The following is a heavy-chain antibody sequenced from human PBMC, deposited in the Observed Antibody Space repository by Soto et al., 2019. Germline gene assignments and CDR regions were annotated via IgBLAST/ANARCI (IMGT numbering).Heavy chain of an antibody. CDR3: ARCGVPHEYAMLVGRKWYFDF. D-gene: IGHD2-15*01. CDR1: GGSISSGGYY. J-gene: IGHJ4*02. CDR2: IYYSGST. V-gene: IGHV4-31*03. Sequence: PSETLSLTCTVSGGSISSGGYYWSWIRQHPGKGLEWIGYIYYSGSTYYNPSLKSRVTISVDTSKNQFSLKLSSVTAADTAVYYCARCGVPHEYAMLVGRKWYFDFWGRGTLVTVFS.